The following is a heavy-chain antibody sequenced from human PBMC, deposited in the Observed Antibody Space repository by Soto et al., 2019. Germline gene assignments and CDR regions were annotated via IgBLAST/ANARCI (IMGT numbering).Heavy chain of an antibody. CDR3: ATGPLRFLESSKSPLDY. Sequence: ASVKVSCKASGYTFTSYGISWVRQAPGQGLEWMGWISAYNGNTNYAQKLQGRVTMTTDTSTSTAYMELRSLRSDDTAVYYCATGPLRFLESSKSPLDYWGQGTLVTVSS. D-gene: IGHD3-3*01. CDR1: GYTFTSYG. V-gene: IGHV1-18*01. J-gene: IGHJ4*02. CDR2: ISAYNGNT.